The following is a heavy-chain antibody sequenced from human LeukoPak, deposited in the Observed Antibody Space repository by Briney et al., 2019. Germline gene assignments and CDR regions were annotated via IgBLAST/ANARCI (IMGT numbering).Heavy chain of an antibody. CDR3: ARATYYYDSSGYYVPDAFDI. V-gene: IGHV3-53*01. J-gene: IGHJ3*02. D-gene: IGHD3-22*01. CDR2: IYSGGNI. CDR1: GFSVSSNY. Sequence: PGGSLKLSCAVSGFSVSSNYMTWVRQAPGKGLEWGSVIYSGGNIYYGDSVKGRFTISRDNSKNIVYLQMNILRAEDTAVYYCARATYYYDSSGYYVPDAFDIWGQGTMVTVSS.